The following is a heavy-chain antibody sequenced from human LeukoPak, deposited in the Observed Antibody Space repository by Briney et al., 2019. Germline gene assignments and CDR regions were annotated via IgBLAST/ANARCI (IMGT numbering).Heavy chain of an antibody. Sequence: GGSLRLSCTASGFTFRDYWMHWIRHTPREGLVWVSRINGDETSRAYADSVEGRFTISRDNSKNSLYLQMNSLRAEDTAVYYCARDRILTAPIWYYFDYWGQGTLVTVSS. CDR1: GFTFRDYW. CDR3: ARDRILTAPIWYYFDY. J-gene: IGHJ4*02. CDR2: INGDETSR. D-gene: IGHD3-9*01. V-gene: IGHV3-74*01.